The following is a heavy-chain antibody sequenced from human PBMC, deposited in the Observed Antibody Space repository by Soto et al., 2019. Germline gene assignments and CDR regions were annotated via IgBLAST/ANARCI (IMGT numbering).Heavy chain of an antibody. J-gene: IGHJ5*02. Sequence: SETLSLTCTVSGGSISGYYWSWIRQPPGKGLEWIGYIYYSGSTNYNPSLKSRVTISVDTSKNQFSLKLSSVTAADTAVYYCARRIVEWNNNCFDPWGQGTLVTVSS. CDR2: IYYSGST. V-gene: IGHV4-59*08. CDR3: ARRIVEWNNNCFDP. CDR1: GGSISGYY. D-gene: IGHD3-3*01.